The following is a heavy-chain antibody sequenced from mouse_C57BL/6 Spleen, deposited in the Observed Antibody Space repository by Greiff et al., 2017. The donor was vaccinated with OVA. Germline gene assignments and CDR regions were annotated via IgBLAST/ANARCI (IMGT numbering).Heavy chain of an antibody. D-gene: IGHD2-4*01. V-gene: IGHV1-82*01. CDR3: APFYYDYLYYFDY. CDR2: IYPGDGDT. J-gene: IGHJ2*01. CDR1: GYAFSSSW. Sequence: QVQLQQSGPELVKPGASVKISCKASGYAFSSSWMNWVKQRPGKGLEWIGRIYPGDGDTNYNGKFKGKATLTADKSSSTAYMQLSSLTSEDSAVYFCAPFYYDYLYYFDYWGQGTTLTVSS.